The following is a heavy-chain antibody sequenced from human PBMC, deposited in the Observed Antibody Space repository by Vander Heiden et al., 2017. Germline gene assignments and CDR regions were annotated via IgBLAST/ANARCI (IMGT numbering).Heavy chain of an antibody. D-gene: IGHD2-15*01. J-gene: IGHJ4*02. CDR2: IYYSGST. CDR3: ARRELCSGGSCYAFDY. Sequence: QLQLQESGPGLVKPSETLSLTCTVPGGSISSSSYYWGWIRQPPGKGLEWIGSIYYSGSTYYNPSLKSRVTISVDTSKNQFSLKLSSVTAADTAVYYCARRELCSGGSCYAFDYWGQGTLVTVSS. V-gene: IGHV4-39*01. CDR1: GGSISSSSYY.